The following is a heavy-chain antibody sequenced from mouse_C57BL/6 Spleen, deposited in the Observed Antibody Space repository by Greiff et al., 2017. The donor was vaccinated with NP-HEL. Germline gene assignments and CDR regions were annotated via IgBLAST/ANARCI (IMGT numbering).Heavy chain of an antibody. CDR2: IDPSDSYT. J-gene: IGHJ3*01. CDR3: ARDRFAY. CDR1: GYTFTSYW. Sequence: QVQLQQPGAELVMPGASVKLSCKASGYTFTSYWMHWVKQRPGQGLEWIGEIDPSDSYTNYNQKFKGKSTLTVDKSSSTAYMQLSSLTSEDSAVYYWARDRFAYWGQGTLVTVSA. V-gene: IGHV1-69*01.